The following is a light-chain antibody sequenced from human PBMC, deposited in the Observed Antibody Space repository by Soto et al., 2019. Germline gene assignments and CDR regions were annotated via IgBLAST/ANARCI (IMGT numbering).Light chain of an antibody. J-gene: IGKJ4*01. CDR1: QSLLHSDGYNY. V-gene: IGKV2-28*01. CDR3: MQALQTPLT. CDR2: LGP. Sequence: DVVMTQSPLSLPVTPGEPASISCRSSQSLLHSDGYNYLDWFLQRPGQSPQVLIYLGPNRAPGVPDRFSGSGSGTDFTLKISRVEAEDVGVYYCMQALQTPLTFGGGTKVEIK.